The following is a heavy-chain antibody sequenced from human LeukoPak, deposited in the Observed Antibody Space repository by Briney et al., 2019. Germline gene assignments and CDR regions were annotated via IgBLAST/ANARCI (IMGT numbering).Heavy chain of an antibody. D-gene: IGHD3-16*01. J-gene: IGHJ3*02. Sequence: SETLSLTCTVSGGSISSYGYYWGWIRQPPGKGLEWIEHIYHSGSPYYNPSLKSRVTITVDRSKNQFSLKLSSVSAADTAVYYWGARRAFDIWGQGTMVTVSS. CDR1: GGSISSYGYY. CDR3: GARRAFDI. V-gene: IGHV4-30-2*01. CDR2: IYHSGSP.